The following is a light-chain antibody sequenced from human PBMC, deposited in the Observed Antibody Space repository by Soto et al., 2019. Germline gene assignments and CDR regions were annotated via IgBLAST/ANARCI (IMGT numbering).Light chain of an antibody. Sequence: EMVLTQSPGTLSLSLGERATLSFSASQSIPSNYLAWYQQKPGQAPRLLIYGASSRATGISDRFSGSGSGTDFTLTISRLEPEDFAVFYCQQYGSSLLITFGQGTRLENK. CDR2: GAS. J-gene: IGKJ5*01. CDR3: QQYGSSLLIT. CDR1: QSIPSNY. V-gene: IGKV3-20*01.